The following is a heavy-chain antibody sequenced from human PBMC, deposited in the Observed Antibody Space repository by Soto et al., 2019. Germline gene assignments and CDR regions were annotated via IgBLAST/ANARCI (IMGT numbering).Heavy chain of an antibody. D-gene: IGHD2-2*01. CDR1: GYTFTGYY. CDR3: ARPYCSSTSCYDAFDI. Sequence: ASVKVSCKASGYTFTGYYMHWVRQAPGQGLEWMGWINPNSGGTNYAQKFQGWVTMTRDTSISTAYMELSRLRSDDTAVYYCARPYCSSTSCYDAFDIWGQGTMVTVSS. J-gene: IGHJ3*02. CDR2: INPNSGGT. V-gene: IGHV1-2*04.